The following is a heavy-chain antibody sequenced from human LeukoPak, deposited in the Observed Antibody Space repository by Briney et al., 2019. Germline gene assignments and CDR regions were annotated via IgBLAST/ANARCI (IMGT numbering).Heavy chain of an antibody. Sequence: XAXSXXTFXXXSMNWVRQAPGKGLEWVSSISSSSSYIYYADSVKGRFTISRDNAKNSLYLQMNSLRAEDTDVYYCXELGITMIGGVWGKGTTVTISS. CDR2: ISSSSSYI. J-gene: IGHJ6*04. CDR3: XELGITMIGGV. CDR1: XXTFXXXS. V-gene: IGHV3-21*01. D-gene: IGHD3-10*02.